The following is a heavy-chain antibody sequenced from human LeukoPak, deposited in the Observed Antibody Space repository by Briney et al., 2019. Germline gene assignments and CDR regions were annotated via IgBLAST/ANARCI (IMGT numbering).Heavy chain of an antibody. CDR1: GGSISSYY. V-gene: IGHV4-59*01. CDR3: ARLFCSSTSCLGDWFDP. J-gene: IGHJ5*02. CDR2: IYYSGST. D-gene: IGHD2-2*01. Sequence: SETLSLTCTVSGGSISSYYWSWIRQPPGKGLEWIGYIYYSGSTNYNPSLKSRVTISVDTSKNQFSLKLSSVTAADTAVYYCARLFCSSTSCLGDWFDPWGQETLVTVSS.